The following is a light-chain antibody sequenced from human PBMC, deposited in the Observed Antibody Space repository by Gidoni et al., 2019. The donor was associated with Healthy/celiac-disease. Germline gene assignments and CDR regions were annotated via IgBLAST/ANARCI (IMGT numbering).Light chain of an antibody. CDR3: LQDYNYPRT. V-gene: IGKV1-6*01. CDR2: AAS. CDR1: HGIRND. Sequence: ANQMTQSPSSLSAAVGDSITITCRARHGIRNDLCWYQQQPGKAPKLMIYAASSVQSGVPSRFSGSGSGTDFTLTISSLQPEDVATYYCLQDYNYPRTFGQGTKLEIK. J-gene: IGKJ2*02.